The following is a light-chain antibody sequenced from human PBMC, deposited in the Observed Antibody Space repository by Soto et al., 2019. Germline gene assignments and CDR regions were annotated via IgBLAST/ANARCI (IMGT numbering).Light chain of an antibody. Sequence: QSVLTQSSSASASLGSSVKLTCTLSSGHSSFIIAWHQRQPGKAPRFLMKLEGDGSYDKGSGVPDRFSGSSSGADRYLTISNLQFEDEADYYCETWDDNTWVFGGGTKLTVL. V-gene: IGLV4-60*02. CDR3: ETWDDNTWV. J-gene: IGLJ3*02. CDR2: LEGDGSY. CDR1: SGHSSFI.